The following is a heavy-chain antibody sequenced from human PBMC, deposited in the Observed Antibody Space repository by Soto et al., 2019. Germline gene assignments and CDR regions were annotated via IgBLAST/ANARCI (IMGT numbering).Heavy chain of an antibody. D-gene: IGHD1-7*01. V-gene: IGHV3-23*04. J-gene: IGHJ5*02. CDR2: LSRSGGAT. CDR1: GFNTRFYS. Sequence: VQLVESGGGVVQPGRSLRLSCAASGFNTRFYSMSWVRQTPGKGLEWVAALSRSGGATYYADSVRGRFTISRDASKDTLFLQMSNLRAEDTALYYCSKGEMSTIRNSFDPWGQGTLVTVSS. CDR3: SKGEMSTIRNSFDP.